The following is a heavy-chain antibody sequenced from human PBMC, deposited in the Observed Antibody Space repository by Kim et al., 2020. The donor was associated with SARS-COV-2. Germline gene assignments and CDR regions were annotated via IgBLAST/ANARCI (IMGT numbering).Heavy chain of an antibody. CDR1: GFTFSDYS. CDR3: ARDADSSGNDAFDI. D-gene: IGHD3-22*01. Sequence: GGSLRLSCAVSGFTFSDYSMHWVRQAPGKGLEWVSAISGSSTYIFYEDSVKGRSTISRDNAKNSLYLQMNSLRDEDTAVYYCARDADSSGNDAFDIWGQGAMVTVSS. J-gene: IGHJ3*02. V-gene: IGHV3-21*01. CDR2: ISGSSTYI.